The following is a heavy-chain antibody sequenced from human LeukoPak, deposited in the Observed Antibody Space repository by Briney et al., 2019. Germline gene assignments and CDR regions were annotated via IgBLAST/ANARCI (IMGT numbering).Heavy chain of an antibody. Sequence: ASVKVSCKASGYTFTGYYMHWVRQAPGQGPEWMGWINPNSGGTNYAQKFQGRVTMTRDTSISTAYMELSRLRSDDTAVYYCARESLRSLRYYDSSGYVPFDPWGQGTLVTVSS. CDR1: GYTFTGYY. J-gene: IGHJ5*02. CDR2: INPNSGGT. CDR3: ARESLRSLRYYDSSGYVPFDP. V-gene: IGHV1-2*02. D-gene: IGHD3-22*01.